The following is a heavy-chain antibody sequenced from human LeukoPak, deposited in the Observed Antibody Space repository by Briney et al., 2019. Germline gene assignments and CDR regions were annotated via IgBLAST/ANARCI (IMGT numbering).Heavy chain of an antibody. J-gene: IGHJ6*02. CDR1: GFAFSSYG. V-gene: IGHV3-33*01. CDR3: ASPSRDFWSGYNYYYYGMDV. D-gene: IGHD3-3*01. Sequence: GGSLRLSCAASGFAFSSYGMHWVRQAPGKGLEWVAVIWYDGSNKYYADSVKGRFTISRDNSENTLYLQMNSLRAEDTAVYYCASPSRDFWSGYNYYYYGMDVWGQGTTVTVSS. CDR2: IWYDGSNK.